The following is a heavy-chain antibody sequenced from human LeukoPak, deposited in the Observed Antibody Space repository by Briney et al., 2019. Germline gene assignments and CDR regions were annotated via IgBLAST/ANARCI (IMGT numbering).Heavy chain of an antibody. D-gene: IGHD2-15*01. J-gene: IGHJ6*02. CDR3: ARGPSVVVVAATPYYYGMDV. Sequence: SETLSLTCAVHGGSFSGYYWSWIRQPPGKGLEWIGEINHSGSTNYDPSLKSRVTISVDTSKNQFSLKLSSVTAADTAVYYCARGPSVVVVAATPYYYGMDVWGQGTTVTVSS. CDR2: INHSGST. CDR1: GGSFSGYY. V-gene: IGHV4-34*01.